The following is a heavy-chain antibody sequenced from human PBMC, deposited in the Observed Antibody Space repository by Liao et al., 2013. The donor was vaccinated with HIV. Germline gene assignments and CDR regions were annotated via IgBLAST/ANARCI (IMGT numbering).Heavy chain of an antibody. CDR1: GGSIRGSNYH. CDR3: ARDPLSPGAY. CDR2: IYYTGSV. J-gene: IGHJ4*02. V-gene: IGHV4-39*07. Sequence: QLQLQESGPGLVKPSETLSLTCIVSGGSIRGSNYHWAWIRQPPGKGLEWIGSIYYTGSVFYNPSLKSRVTISVDTSKNQFSLKLNSVTAADTAVYYCARDPLSPGAYWGQGTLVTVSS. D-gene: IGHD3-10*02.